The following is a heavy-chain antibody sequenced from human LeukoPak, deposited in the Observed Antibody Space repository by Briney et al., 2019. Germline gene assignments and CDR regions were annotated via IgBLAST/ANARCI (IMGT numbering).Heavy chain of an antibody. CDR2: IYHSGST. CDR3: ARGRYTMVRGVIGRDTDYYYYSYMDV. J-gene: IGHJ6*03. D-gene: IGHD3-10*01. Sequence: SGTLSLTCAVSGGSISSSNWWSWVRQPPGKGLEWIGEIYHSGSTNYNPSLKSRVTISVDTSKNQFSLQLNSVTPEDTAVYYCARGRYTMVRGVIGRDTDYYYYSYMDVWGKGTTVTVSS. V-gene: IGHV4-4*02. CDR1: GGSISSSNW.